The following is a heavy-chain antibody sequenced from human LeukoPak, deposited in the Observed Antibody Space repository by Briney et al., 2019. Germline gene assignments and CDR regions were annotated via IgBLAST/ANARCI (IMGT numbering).Heavy chain of an antibody. CDR2: ISWNSGSI. CDR3: ARNVGYCTAGSCYVDY. Sequence: SGGSLRLSCAGSGFIFNNYAMHWVRQPPGKGLEWVSGISWNSGSIDYADSVKGRFTISRDNSKNTLYLQMNSLRAEDTAVHYCARNVGYCTAGSCYVDYWGQGTLVTVSS. J-gene: IGHJ4*02. D-gene: IGHD2-15*01. V-gene: IGHV3-9*01. CDR1: GFIFNNYA.